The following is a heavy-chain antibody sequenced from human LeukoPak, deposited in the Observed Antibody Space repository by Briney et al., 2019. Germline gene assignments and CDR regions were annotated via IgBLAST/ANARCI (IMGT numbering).Heavy chain of an antibody. D-gene: IGHD1-26*01. CDR3: ATLGATSFDY. Sequence: ASVKVSCKTSGYTFTDYYIHWVRQAPGQGLEWMGWIVPNSGGTNYAQKFQGRVTMTRATSISTAYMELNRLRYDDTAVYYCATLGATSFDYWGQGTLVTVSS. J-gene: IGHJ4*02. V-gene: IGHV1-2*02. CDR1: GYTFTDYY. CDR2: IVPNSGGT.